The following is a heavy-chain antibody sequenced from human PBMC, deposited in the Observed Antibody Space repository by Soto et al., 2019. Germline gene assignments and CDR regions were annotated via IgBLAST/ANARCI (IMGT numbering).Heavy chain of an antibody. CDR3: ARNKAAATGPFDY. Sequence: PGQGLDWMGGIVPIFGTPNYAQKFQGRVTITADESTSTAYMELSSLRSEDTATYYCARNKAAATGPFDYWGQGTLVTVSS. CDR2: IVPIFGTP. V-gene: IGHV1-69*01. J-gene: IGHJ4*02. D-gene: IGHD6-13*01.